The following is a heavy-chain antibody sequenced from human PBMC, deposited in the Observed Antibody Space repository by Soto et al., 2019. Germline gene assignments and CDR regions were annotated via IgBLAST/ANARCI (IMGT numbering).Heavy chain of an antibody. Sequence: PGGSLRLSCAASGFTFSDHYMDWVRQAPGKGLEWVGRTRNKANSYTTEYAASVKGRFTISRDDSKNSLYLQMNSLKTEDTAVYYCASILAPYYYDSSGYYYWGQGTLVTVSS. CDR2: TRNKANSYTT. CDR3: ASILAPYYYDSSGYYY. J-gene: IGHJ4*02. V-gene: IGHV3-72*01. CDR1: GFTFSDHY. D-gene: IGHD3-22*01.